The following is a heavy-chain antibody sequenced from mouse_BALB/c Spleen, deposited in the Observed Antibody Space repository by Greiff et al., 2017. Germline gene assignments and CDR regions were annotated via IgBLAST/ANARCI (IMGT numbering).Heavy chain of an antibody. CDR2: IDPSDSYT. Sequence: VKQSCKASGYTFTSYWMHWVKQRPGQGLEWIGEIDPSDSYTNYNQKFKGKATLTVDKSSSTAYMQLSSLTSEDSAVYYCARGINYYAMDYWGQGTSVTVSS. J-gene: IGHJ4*01. CDR3: ARGINYYAMDY. V-gene: IGHV1-69*02. CDR1: GYTFTSYW.